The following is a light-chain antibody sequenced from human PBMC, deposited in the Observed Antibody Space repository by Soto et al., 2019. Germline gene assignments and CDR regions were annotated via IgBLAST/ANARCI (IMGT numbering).Light chain of an antibody. J-gene: IGLJ3*02. CDR2: EVS. CDR3: QSYDRSLRSLV. Sequence: QSALTQPASVSGSPGQSITISCTGTSSDVGGYNYVSWYQQHPGKAPKLMIYEVSNRPSGVSNRFSGSKSGNTASLTISGLQAEDEADYHCQSYDRSLRSLVFGGGTKLTVL. V-gene: IGLV2-14*01. CDR1: SSDVGGYNY.